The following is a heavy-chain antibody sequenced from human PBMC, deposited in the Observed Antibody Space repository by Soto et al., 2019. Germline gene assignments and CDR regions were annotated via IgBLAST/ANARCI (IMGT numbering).Heavy chain of an antibody. D-gene: IGHD6-25*01. V-gene: IGHV4-39*01. CDR2: VYYTGRT. J-gene: IGHJ3*02. Sequence: SETLSLTCSVSGDSITSGSFHWAWIRQSPGRGLEWIATVYYTGRTYYNTSLKTRVTISVDTSKNKFSLRMSSVTAADTAVYYCARHRGYSTGRDNFDIWGQGTVVTVSS. CDR3: ARHRGYSTGRDNFDI. CDR1: GDSITSGSFH.